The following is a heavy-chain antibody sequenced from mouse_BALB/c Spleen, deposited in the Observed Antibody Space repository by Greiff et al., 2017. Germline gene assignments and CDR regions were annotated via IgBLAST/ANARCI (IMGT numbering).Heavy chain of an antibody. J-gene: IGHJ2*01. CDR1: GFNIKDYY. Sequence: EVQLQQSGAELVRSGASVKLSCTASGFNIKDYYMHWVKQRPEQGLEWIGWIDPENGDTEYAPKFQGKATMTADTSSNTAYLQLSSLTSEDTAVYYCNAVEYDEDYWGQGTTLTVSS. CDR3: NAVEYDEDY. CDR2: IDPENGDT. D-gene: IGHD2-14*01. V-gene: IGHV14-4*02.